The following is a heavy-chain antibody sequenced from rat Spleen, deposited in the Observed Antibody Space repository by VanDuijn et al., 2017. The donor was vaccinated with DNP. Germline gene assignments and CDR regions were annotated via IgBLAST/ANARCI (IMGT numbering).Heavy chain of an antibody. V-gene: IGHV5-29*01. CDR3: ARPLVVTGVMDA. D-gene: IGHD1-1*01. CDR2: ISYDGSST. CDR1: GFTFSDYY. Sequence: EVQLVESDGGLVQPGRSLKLSCAASGFTFSDYYMAWVRQAPTKGLEWVATISYDGSSTYYRDSVKGRFTISRDNAKSTLYLQMDSLRSEDTATYYCARPLVVTGVMDAWGQGASVTVSS. J-gene: IGHJ4*01.